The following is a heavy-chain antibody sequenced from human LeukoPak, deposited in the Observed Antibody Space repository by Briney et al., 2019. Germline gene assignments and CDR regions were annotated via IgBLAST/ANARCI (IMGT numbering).Heavy chain of an antibody. CDR2: ISGSGGGT. J-gene: IGHJ4*02. D-gene: IGHD3-16*01. CDR1: GFTFNSDA. V-gene: IGHV3-23*01. Sequence: GGSLRLSCAASGFTFNSDAMNWVLQAPGKGLEWVSAISGSGGGTYYADSVKGRFSISRDKSKNTLYLQMNNLRAEDTAVYYCAKSYGLDYWGQGTLVTVSS. CDR3: AKSYGLDY.